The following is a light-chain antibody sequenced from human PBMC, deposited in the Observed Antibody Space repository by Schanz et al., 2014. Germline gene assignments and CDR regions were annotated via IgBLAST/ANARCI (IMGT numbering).Light chain of an antibody. V-gene: IGKV1-39*01. J-gene: IGKJ2*01. CDR1: ENIDSY. CDR2: FGS. CDR3: QQSYSVPVT. Sequence: RLPQSPASLSVSVGARVTITCRASENIDSYLHWFQQKPGKAPDLLIYFGSYLQRGGAARFTGGGNGTHFTLSITNVQPEDFVTYYCQQSYSVPVTFGQATKLEMK.